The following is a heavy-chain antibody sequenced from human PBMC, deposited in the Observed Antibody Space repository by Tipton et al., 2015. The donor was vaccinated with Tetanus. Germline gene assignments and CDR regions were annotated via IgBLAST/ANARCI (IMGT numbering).Heavy chain of an antibody. D-gene: IGHD4-17*01. V-gene: IGHV3-30-3*01. CDR3: ARAIVGGYGEDTQGGTDY. J-gene: IGHJ4*02. CDR2: ISYDGSNK. CDR1: GFTFSSYA. Sequence: SLRLSCAASGFTFSSYAMHWVRQAPGKGLEWVAVISYDGSNKYYADSVKGRFTISRDNSKNTLYLQMNSLRAEDTAVYYCARAIVGGYGEDTQGGTDYWGQGTLVTVSS.